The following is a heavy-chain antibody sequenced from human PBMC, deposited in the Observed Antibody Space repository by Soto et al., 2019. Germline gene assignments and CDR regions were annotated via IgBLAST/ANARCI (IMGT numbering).Heavy chain of an antibody. CDR3: ARPNPTHSSSAFSYGMDV. D-gene: IGHD6-6*01. CDR1: GGTFSSYA. J-gene: IGHJ6*02. Sequence: QVQLVQSGAEVQKPGSSVKVSCKASGGTFSSYAISWVRQAPGQGLEWMGGIIPIFGTANYAQKFQGRVTITADKSTSTAYMELSSLRSEDTAVYYCARPNPTHSSSAFSYGMDVWGQGTTVTVSS. CDR2: IIPIFGTA. V-gene: IGHV1-69*06.